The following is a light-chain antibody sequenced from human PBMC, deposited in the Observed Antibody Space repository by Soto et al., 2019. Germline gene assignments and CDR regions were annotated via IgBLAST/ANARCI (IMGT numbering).Light chain of an antibody. CDR3: QKYYSAPWT. V-gene: IGKV1-27*01. J-gene: IGKJ1*01. Sequence: DIQMTQSPSSLSASVGDRVTITCRASQDIRNYLTWYPQKPGKVPKLLLYAASTLQSGVPSRFSGSGSGTDFTLTISSLQPEDVATYYCQKYYSAPWTFGQGNKVELK. CDR1: QDIRNY. CDR2: AAS.